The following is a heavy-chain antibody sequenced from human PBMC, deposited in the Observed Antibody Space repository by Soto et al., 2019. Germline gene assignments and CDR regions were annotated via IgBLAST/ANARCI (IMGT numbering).Heavy chain of an antibody. CDR3: AKGPRGSSWNNWFDP. CDR2: ISGSGGST. J-gene: IGHJ5*02. V-gene: IGHV3-23*01. D-gene: IGHD6-13*01. CDR1: GFTFSSYT. Sequence: EVQLLESGGGLVQPGGSLRLSCAVSGFTFSSYTMSWVRQAPGKGLEWVSVISGSGGSTYYADSVKGRFTISRDNSKNTLYLQMNSLRAKDTAVYYCAKGPRGSSWNNWFDPWGQGTLVTVSS.